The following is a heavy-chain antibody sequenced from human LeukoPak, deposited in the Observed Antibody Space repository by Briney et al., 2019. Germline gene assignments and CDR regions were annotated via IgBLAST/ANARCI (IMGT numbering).Heavy chain of an antibody. CDR2: INLDGSVI. CDR1: GFTFSGYW. J-gene: IGHJ4*02. Sequence: PGGSLRLSCAASGFTFSGYWMSWVRQAPGKGLEWVANINLDGSVIHYVDSAKGRFTISRDNAKNSLYLQMNYLRAEDTALYYCATLDDSSGSDWGQGTLVTVSS. V-gene: IGHV3-7*01. CDR3: ATLDDSSGSD. D-gene: IGHD3-22*01.